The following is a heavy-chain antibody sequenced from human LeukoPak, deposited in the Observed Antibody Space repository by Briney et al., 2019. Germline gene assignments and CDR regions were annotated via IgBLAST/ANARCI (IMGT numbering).Heavy chain of an antibody. CDR3: ARSSGSQRYFQH. CDR2: INPNSGGT. J-gene: IGHJ1*01. Sequence: EASVKVSCKASGYTFTGYYMHWVRQAPGRGLEWMGRINPNSGGTNYAQKFQGRVTMTRDTSISTAYMELSRLRSDDTAVYYCARSSGSQRYFQHWGQGTLVTVSS. V-gene: IGHV1-2*06. CDR1: GYTFTGYY. D-gene: IGHD1-26*01.